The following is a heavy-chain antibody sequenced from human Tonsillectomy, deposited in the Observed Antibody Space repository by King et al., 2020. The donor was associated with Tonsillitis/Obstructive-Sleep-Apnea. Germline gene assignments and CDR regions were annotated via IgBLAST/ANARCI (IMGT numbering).Heavy chain of an antibody. D-gene: IGHD2-21*01. V-gene: IGHV4-59*01. CDR3: VREVRIAGKGFDS. Sequence: QVQLQESGPGLVKPSETLSLTCTVSGGAINFYYWSWSRQPPGKGLEWICYMYYSGSTNYNPSLKSRVTISVDTSKNQFSLNLDSVTAADTAIYYCVREVRIAGKGFDSWGQGTLVTVSS. CDR2: MYYSGST. CDR1: GGAINFYY. J-gene: IGHJ4*02.